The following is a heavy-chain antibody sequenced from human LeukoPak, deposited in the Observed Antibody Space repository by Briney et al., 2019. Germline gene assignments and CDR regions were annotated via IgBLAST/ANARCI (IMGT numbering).Heavy chain of an antibody. CDR3: ARDRRRRWEPIYYFDY. CDR1: GFTFSSYA. D-gene: IGHD1-26*01. Sequence: GGSLRFSCAASGFTFSSYAMHWVRQAPGKGLEWVAVISYDGSNKYYADSVKGRFTISRDNSKNTLYLQMNGLRAEDTAVYYCARDRRRRWEPIYYFDYWGQGTLVTVSS. CDR2: ISYDGSNK. V-gene: IGHV3-30-3*01. J-gene: IGHJ4*02.